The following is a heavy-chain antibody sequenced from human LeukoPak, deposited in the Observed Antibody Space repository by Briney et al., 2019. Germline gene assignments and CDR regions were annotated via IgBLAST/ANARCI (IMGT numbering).Heavy chain of an antibody. CDR2: INPNSGGT. Sequence: ASVKVSCKASGYTLTAYYIYWVRQAPGQGLEWMGRINPNSGGTDYAQNFQGRATMTRDTSISTAYMELSRLRSDDTAVYHCARGYCSGGTCYLVENWLDPWGQGTLVTVSS. CDR1: GYTLTAYY. J-gene: IGHJ5*02. CDR3: ARGYCSGGTCYLVENWLDP. V-gene: IGHV1-2*06. D-gene: IGHD2-15*01.